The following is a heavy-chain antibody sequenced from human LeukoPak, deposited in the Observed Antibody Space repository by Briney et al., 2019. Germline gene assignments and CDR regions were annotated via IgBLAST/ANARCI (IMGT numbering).Heavy chain of an antibody. D-gene: IGHD5-18*01. CDR2: ISAYNGNT. V-gene: IGHV1-18*01. CDR1: GYTFTSYG. CDR3: ARVDAVDTAMAYDY. Sequence: ASVKVSCKASGYTFTSYGISWVRQAPGQGLEWMGWISAYNGNTNYAQKLQGRVTMTTDTSTSTAYMELRSLRSDDTAVYYCARVDAVDTAMAYDYWGQGTLVTVSS. J-gene: IGHJ4*02.